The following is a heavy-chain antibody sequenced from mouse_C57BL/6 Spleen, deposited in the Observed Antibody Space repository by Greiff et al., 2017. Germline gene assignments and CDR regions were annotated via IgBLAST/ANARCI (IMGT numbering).Heavy chain of an antibody. Sequence: EVPLQQSGAELVRPEASVTLSCTASGFNIKDDYMHWVKQRPEQGLEWSGWIDPENGDTEYASKFQGKAPITADTSSNTAYLQLSSLTSEDTAVYYCTPSYDDDAPWFAYWGQGTLVTVSA. CDR1: GFNIKDDY. CDR3: TPSYDDDAPWFAY. CDR2: IDPENGDT. D-gene: IGHD2-4*01. J-gene: IGHJ3*01. V-gene: IGHV14-4*01.